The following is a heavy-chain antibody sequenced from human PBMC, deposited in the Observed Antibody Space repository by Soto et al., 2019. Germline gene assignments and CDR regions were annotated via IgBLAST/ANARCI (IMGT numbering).Heavy chain of an antibody. CDR1: GGTFSSCA. CDR2: IIPIFGTA. Sequence: SVKVSCKASGGTFSSCAISWVRQAPGQGLEWMGGIIPIFGTANYAQKFQGRVTITADESTSTAYMELSSLRSEDTAVYYCARKKRDGYNPLFFDYWGQGTLVTVSS. V-gene: IGHV1-69*13. J-gene: IGHJ4*02. D-gene: IGHD5-12*01. CDR3: ARKKRDGYNPLFFDY.